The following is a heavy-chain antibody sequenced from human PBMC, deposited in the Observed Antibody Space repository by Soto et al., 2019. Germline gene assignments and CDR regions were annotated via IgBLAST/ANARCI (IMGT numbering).Heavy chain of an antibody. D-gene: IGHD1-1*01. V-gene: IGHV4-4*02. CDR1: GASISSGSW. J-gene: IGHJ4*02. Sequence: QVHLQESGPGLVKPSGTLSPTCAVSGASISSGSWWSWVRQPPGKGLEWIGEIFHDGSTHYNPSLKSRVTLSVDKSKNYFSLVLTSVTAADTALYYCARDAYNDSSDWGQGTLVTVSS. CDR3: ARDAYNDSSD. CDR2: IFHDGST.